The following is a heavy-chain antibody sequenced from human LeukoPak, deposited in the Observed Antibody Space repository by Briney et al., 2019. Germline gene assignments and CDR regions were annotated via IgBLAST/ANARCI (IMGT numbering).Heavy chain of an antibody. V-gene: IGHV3-7*01. Sequence: GGSLRLSCAASGFTFSSYWMSWVRQAPGKGLEWVANIKQDGSEKYYVDSVKGRFTISRDNAKNSLYLQMNSLRAEDTAVYYCARERVDTTTSPSFDYWGQGTLVTVSS. J-gene: IGHJ4*02. CDR3: ARERVDTTTSPSFDY. CDR1: GFTFSSYW. D-gene: IGHD5-18*01. CDR2: IKQDGSEK.